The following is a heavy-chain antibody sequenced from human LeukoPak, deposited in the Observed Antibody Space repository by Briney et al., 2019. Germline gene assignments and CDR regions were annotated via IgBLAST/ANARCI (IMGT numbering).Heavy chain of an antibody. D-gene: IGHD3-22*01. V-gene: IGHV1-69*13. J-gene: IGHJ5*02. CDR2: IIPIFGTA. CDR1: GGTFSSYA. CDR3: ARDSSGYYPGPFDP. Sequence: ASVKVSCKASGGTFSSYAISWVRQAPGQGLEWMGGIIPIFGTANYAQKFQGRVTITADESTSTAYMELSSLRSEDTAVYYCARDSSGYYPGPFDPWGQGTLVTVSS.